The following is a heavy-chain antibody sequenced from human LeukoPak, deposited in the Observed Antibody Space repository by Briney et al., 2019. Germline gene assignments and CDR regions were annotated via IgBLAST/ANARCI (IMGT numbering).Heavy chain of an antibody. CDR2: ISDSGST. V-gene: IGHV4-59*11. Sequence: SETLSLTCVVSGGSLSTHHWSWIRQSPGRGLEWIVYISDSGSTNYNPSLKSRVTISVDTSKNQFSLMLSSVTAADTAVYYCARGYDSSAYYPFNYWGQGTLVTVSS. D-gene: IGHD3-22*01. CDR3: ARGYDSSAYYPFNY. CDR1: GGSLSTHH. J-gene: IGHJ4*02.